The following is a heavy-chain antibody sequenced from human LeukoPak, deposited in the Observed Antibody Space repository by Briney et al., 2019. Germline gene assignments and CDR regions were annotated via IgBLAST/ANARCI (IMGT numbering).Heavy chain of an antibody. CDR2: IYYSGST. CDR1: GGSLSSYY. D-gene: IGHD3-16*01. Sequence: SETLSLTCIVSGGSLSSYYWSWIRQSPEKGLEWIGYIYYSGSTNYNPSLKSRVTISVDTSKNQFSLKLSSVTAADTAVYYCARASSAYPRYWGQGTLVTVSS. CDR3: ARASSAYPRY. V-gene: IGHV4-59*01. J-gene: IGHJ4*02.